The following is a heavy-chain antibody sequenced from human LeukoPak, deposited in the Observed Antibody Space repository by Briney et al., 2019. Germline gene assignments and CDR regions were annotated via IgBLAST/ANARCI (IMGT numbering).Heavy chain of an antibody. CDR1: GFSYSSYA. D-gene: IGHD5-18*01. CDR3: AKEGGYNYGYLDS. Sequence: QPGGSLRLSCAVSGFSYSSYAMSWVRQAPGKGLEGVSTISGNGDTYYVDSVKGRFTISRDNSKNTLYLQMNSLRAEDTAVYYCAKEGGYNYGYLDSWGQGTLVTVSS. CDR2: ISGNGDT. V-gene: IGHV3-23*01. J-gene: IGHJ4*02.